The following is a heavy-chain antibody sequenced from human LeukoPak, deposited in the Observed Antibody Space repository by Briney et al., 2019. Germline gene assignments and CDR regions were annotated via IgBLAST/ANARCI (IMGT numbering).Heavy chain of an antibody. Sequence: VKVSCKASGGAFSTYTFNWVRQAPGQGLEWMGGVIPTFGKTDYAQKFRGSLTITADESTSTAYMELSSLRSDDTAFYYCARETATTMFDYWGQGTLVTVSS. CDR2: VIPTFGKT. J-gene: IGHJ4*02. CDR3: ARETATTMFDY. CDR1: GGAFSTYT. V-gene: IGHV1-69*13. D-gene: IGHD5-24*01.